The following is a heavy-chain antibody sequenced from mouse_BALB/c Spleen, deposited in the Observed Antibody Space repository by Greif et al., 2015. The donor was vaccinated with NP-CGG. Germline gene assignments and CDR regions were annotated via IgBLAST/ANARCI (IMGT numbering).Heavy chain of an antibody. CDR1: GYTFTSCW. CDR3: ASRNWESAY. V-gene: IGHV1-7*01. J-gene: IGHJ3*01. CDR2: INPSTGYT. Sequence: VHLVESGAELAKPGASVKMSCKASGYTFTSCWMHWVKQRPGQGLEWIGYINPSTGYTEYNQKFKDKATLTADKSSSTAYMQLSSLTSEDSAVYYCASRNWESAYWGQGTLVTVSA. D-gene: IGHD4-1*01.